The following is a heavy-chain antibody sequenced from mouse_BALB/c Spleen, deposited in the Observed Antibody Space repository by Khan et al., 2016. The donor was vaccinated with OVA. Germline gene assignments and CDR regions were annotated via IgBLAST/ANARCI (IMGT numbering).Heavy chain of an antibody. Sequence: VQLKQSGAELVKPGASVKLSCTASGFNIEDTYIHWVMQRPEQGLEWIGRIDPANGNTKYDPKFQGKATITADTASNTAYLQLSSLTSEDTAVFYCTRGEWSYAMDCLGQGASVTVSS. V-gene: IGHV14-3*02. CDR1: GFNIEDTY. D-gene: IGHD1-3*01. CDR3: TRGEWSYAMDC. J-gene: IGHJ4*01. CDR2: IDPANGNT.